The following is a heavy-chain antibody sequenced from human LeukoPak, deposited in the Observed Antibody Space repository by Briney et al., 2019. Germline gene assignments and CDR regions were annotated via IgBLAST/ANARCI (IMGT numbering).Heavy chain of an antibody. CDR3: ARGEGTVTTFY. V-gene: IGHV4-34*01. D-gene: IGHD4-17*01. Sequence: SETLSLTCAVYGGSFSGYYWSWIRQPPGKGLEWIGEINHSGSTNYNPSLKSRVTISVDTSKNQFSLKLSSVTAADTAVYYCARGEGTVTTFYWGQGTLSPSPQ. CDR1: GGSFSGYY. CDR2: INHSGST. J-gene: IGHJ4*02.